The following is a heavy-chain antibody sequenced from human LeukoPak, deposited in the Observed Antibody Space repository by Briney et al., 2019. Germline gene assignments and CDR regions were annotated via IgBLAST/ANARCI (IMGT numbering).Heavy chain of an antibody. J-gene: IGHJ5*02. CDR3: ARDAVGRWRFDP. Sequence: SETLSLTCTVSGGSISSYYWSWIRQPPGKGLEWIGYIYYSGSTNNNPSLKSRVTMSVDTSKNQFSLKLSSVTAADTAVYYCARDAVGRWRFDPWGQGTLVTVSS. CDR2: IYYSGST. CDR1: GGSISSYY. D-gene: IGHD5-24*01. V-gene: IGHV4-59*12.